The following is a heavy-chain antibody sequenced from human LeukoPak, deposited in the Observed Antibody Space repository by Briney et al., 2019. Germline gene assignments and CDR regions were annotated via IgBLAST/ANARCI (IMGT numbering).Heavy chain of an antibody. CDR2: INPSGGST. J-gene: IGHJ4*02. Sequence: ASVKVSCKASGYTFTSYYMHWVRQAPGQGLEWMGIINPSGGSTSYAQKFQGRVTMTRDMSTSTVYMELSSLRSEDTAVYYCARDLKIGYCSSTSCPNFDYWGQGTLVTVSS. V-gene: IGHV1-46*01. D-gene: IGHD2-2*01. CDR1: GYTFTSYY. CDR3: ARDLKIGYCSSTSCPNFDY.